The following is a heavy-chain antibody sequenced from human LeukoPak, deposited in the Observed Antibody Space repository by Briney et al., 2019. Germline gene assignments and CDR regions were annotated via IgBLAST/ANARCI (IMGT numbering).Heavy chain of an antibody. CDR2: IYYSGST. J-gene: IGHJ5*02. Sequence: PSQTLSLTCTVSGGSISSGGYYWSWIRQHPGKGLEWIGYIYYSGSTYYNPSLKSRVTISVDTSKNQFSLKLSSVTAADTAVCYCAKYYYDSSGYLFDPWGQGTLVTVSS. CDR3: AKYYYDSSGYLFDP. V-gene: IGHV4-31*03. CDR1: GGSISSGGYY. D-gene: IGHD3-22*01.